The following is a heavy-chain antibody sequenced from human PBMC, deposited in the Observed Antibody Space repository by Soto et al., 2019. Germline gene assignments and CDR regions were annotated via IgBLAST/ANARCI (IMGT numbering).Heavy chain of an antibody. CDR2: INPNSGGT. CDR1: GYTFTGYY. Sequence: ASVKVSCKASGYTFTGYYMHWVRQAPGQGLGWMGWINPNSGGTNYAQKFQGWVTMTRDTSISTAYMELSRLRSDDTAVYYCAGGGDANRYYYYGMDVWGQGTTVTVSS. CDR3: AGGGDANRYYYYGMDV. V-gene: IGHV1-2*04. J-gene: IGHJ6*02.